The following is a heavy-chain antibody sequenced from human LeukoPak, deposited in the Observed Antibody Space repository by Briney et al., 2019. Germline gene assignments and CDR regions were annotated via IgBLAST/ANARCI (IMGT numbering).Heavy chain of an antibody. Sequence: GESLRLSCAASGFTFTTCWMSWVRQAPGKGLEWVANIKQDGTEKYYVDSVKGRFTISRDNAKSSLYLQMNSLRVEDTAVYYCARDDTANGDLDYLDFWGQGTLVTVSS. V-gene: IGHV3-7*01. CDR2: IKQDGTEK. CDR3: ARDDTANGDLDYLDF. J-gene: IGHJ4*02. CDR1: GFTFTTCW. D-gene: IGHD2-21*02.